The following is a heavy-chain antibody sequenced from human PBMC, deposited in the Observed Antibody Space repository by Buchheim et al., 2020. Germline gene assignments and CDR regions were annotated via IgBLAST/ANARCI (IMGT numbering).Heavy chain of an antibody. CDR3: AKEYFDWLLGSFDY. J-gene: IGHJ4*02. D-gene: IGHD3-9*01. CDR2: IRYDGSNK. CDR1: GFTFSSYG. Sequence: QVQLVESGGGVVQPGRSLRLSCAASGFTFSSYGMHWVRQAPGKGLEWVAFIRYDGSNKYYADSVKGRFTISRDNSKNTLYLQMNSLGAEDTAVYYCAKEYFDWLLGSFDYWGQGTL. V-gene: IGHV3-30*02.